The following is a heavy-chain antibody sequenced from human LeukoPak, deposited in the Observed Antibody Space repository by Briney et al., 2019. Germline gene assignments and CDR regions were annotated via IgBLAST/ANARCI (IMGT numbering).Heavy chain of an antibody. D-gene: IGHD3-16*01. CDR2: IIPIFGTA. Sequence: ASVTVSCTASGNSISNYAVSWVRQAPGQGFEWMGGIIPIFGTADYAQKFQGRVTITADQSTSTTYMALSSLKSEDTATYYCTTRACHAGGCSSSFYYYYGLHFWGQGTTVSVSS. V-gene: IGHV1-69*13. CDR3: TTRACHAGGCSSSFYYYYGLHF. CDR1: GNSISNYA. J-gene: IGHJ6*02.